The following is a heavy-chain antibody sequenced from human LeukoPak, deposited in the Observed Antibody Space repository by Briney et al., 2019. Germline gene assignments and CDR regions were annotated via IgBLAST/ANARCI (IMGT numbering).Heavy chain of an antibody. J-gene: IGHJ4*02. CDR3: AKDIDFDY. V-gene: IGHV3-9*01. CDR1: GFTFDDYA. Sequence: PGGTLRLSCAASGFTFDDYAMHWVRQAPGKGLEWVSGISWNSGSIGYADSVKGRFTISRDNAKNSLYLQMNSLRAEDTALYYCAKDIDFDYWGQGTLVTVSS. CDR2: ISWNSGSI.